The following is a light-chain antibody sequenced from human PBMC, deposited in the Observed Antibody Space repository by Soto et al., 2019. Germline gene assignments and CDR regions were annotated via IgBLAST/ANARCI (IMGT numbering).Light chain of an antibody. CDR3: QQYGDWPLT. CDR1: QSVRSTY. CDR2: GVS. J-gene: IGKJ4*01. Sequence: EIVMTQSPVTLSVSPGERATLSCRASQSVRSTYLAWYQQKPGQAPRLLIFGVSNRAAGIPARFSGSGSGTEYALTIRSRQSEDFAVYYCQQYGDWPLTFGGGTKVDIK. V-gene: IGKV3-15*01.